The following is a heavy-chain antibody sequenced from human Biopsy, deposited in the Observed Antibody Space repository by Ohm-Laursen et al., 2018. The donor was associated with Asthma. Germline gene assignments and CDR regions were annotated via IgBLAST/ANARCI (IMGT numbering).Heavy chain of an antibody. CDR1: SGSGGYMSGGNYY. CDR3: VRGSSSWHHGPFHYYYGLDV. D-gene: IGHD6-13*01. V-gene: IGHV4-39*01. CDR2: IYYSGTT. J-gene: IGHJ6*02. Sequence: SDTLSLTCSLSSGSGGYMSGGNYYWGWIRQPPGKGLEWIGSIYYSGTTYYNPSLESRVTVSADTTKNQVSLKLTSVTAADTAVYYCVRGSSSWHHGPFHYYYGLDVWGQGTTATVSS.